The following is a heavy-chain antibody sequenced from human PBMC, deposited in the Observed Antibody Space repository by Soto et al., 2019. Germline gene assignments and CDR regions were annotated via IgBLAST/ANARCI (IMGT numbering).Heavy chain of an antibody. V-gene: IGHV1-69*13. CDR2: IIPIFGTA. D-gene: IGHD3-3*01. CDR3: ASPIGLRFLEWLRLGYGMDV. CDR1: GGTFSSYA. Sequence: SVKVSCKASGGTFSSYAISWVRQAPGQGLEWMGGIIPIFGTANYAQKFQGRVTITADESTSTAYMELSSLRSEDTAVYYCASPIGLRFLEWLRLGYGMDVWGQGTTVTVSS. J-gene: IGHJ6*02.